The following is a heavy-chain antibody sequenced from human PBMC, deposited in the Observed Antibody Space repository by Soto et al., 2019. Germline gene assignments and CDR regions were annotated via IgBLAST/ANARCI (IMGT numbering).Heavy chain of an antibody. J-gene: IGHJ5*02. D-gene: IGHD6-13*01. CDR3: ARARGIAAAVERQENWFDP. CDR1: GYTFTSYG. CDR2: ISAYNGNT. Sequence: QVKLVQSGAEVKKPGASVKVSCKASGYTFTSYGISWVRQAPGQGLEWMGWISAYNGNTNYAQKLQGRVTMTTDTSTSKAYMELRSLRYDKTAVYYCARARGIAAAVERQENWFDPWGQGTLVTVSS. V-gene: IGHV1-18*04.